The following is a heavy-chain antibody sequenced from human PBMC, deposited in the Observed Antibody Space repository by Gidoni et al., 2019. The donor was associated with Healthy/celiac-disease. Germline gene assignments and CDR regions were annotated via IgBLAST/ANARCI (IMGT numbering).Heavy chain of an antibody. V-gene: IGHV3-74*01. J-gene: IGHJ6*02. CDR3: ASLSGDEPYYYYGMDV. CDR1: GFTFSSYW. D-gene: IGHD2-15*01. CDR2: INSDGSST. Sequence: EVQLVESGGGLVQPGGSLRLSCAASGFTFSSYWMHWVRQAPGKGLVWVSRINSDGSSTSYADSVKGRFTISRDNAKNTLYLQMNSLRAEDTAVYYCASLSGDEPYYYYGMDVWGQGTTVTVSS.